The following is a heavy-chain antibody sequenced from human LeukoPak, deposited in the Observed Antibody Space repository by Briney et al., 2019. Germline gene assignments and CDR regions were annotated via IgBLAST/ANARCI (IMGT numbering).Heavy chain of an antibody. D-gene: IGHD6-19*01. CDR3: AKVGNAGWLVPLSYYYYYGMDV. J-gene: IGHJ6*02. CDR1: GFTFSSYG. V-gene: IGHV3-30*18. CDR2: ISYDGSNK. Sequence: GGSLRLSCAASGFTFSSYGMHWVRQAPGKGLEWVAVISYDGSNKYYADSVKGRFTISRDNSKNTLYLQMNSLRAEDTAVYYCAKVGNAGWLVPLSYYYYYGMDVWGQGTTVTVSS.